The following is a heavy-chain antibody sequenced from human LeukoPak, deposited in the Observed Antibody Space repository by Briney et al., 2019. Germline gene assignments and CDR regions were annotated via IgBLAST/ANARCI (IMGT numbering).Heavy chain of an antibody. J-gene: IGHJ4*02. D-gene: IGHD3-3*01. CDR1: GFTFSSYW. Sequence: PGGSLRLSCAASGFTFSSYWMHWVRQAPGKGLVWVSRINSDGSSTSYADSVKGRFTISRDNAKNTLYLQMNSLRAEDTAVYYCAKRADDFWSGYYTGRGYGGLDCWGQGTLVTVSS. CDR3: AKRADDFWSGYYTGRGYGGLDC. V-gene: IGHV3-74*01. CDR2: INSDGSST.